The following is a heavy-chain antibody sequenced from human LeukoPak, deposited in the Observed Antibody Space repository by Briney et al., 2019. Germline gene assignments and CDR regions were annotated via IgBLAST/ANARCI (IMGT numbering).Heavy chain of an antibody. CDR2: INPNSGGT. J-gene: IGHJ5*02. Sequence: TFXXXYMHWVRQXPGQGLEWMGWINPNSGGTNYAQKFQGRVTMTRDTSISTAYMELSRLRSDDTAVYYCARDLLWFGELGNNWFDPWGQGTLVTVSS. V-gene: IGHV1-2*02. D-gene: IGHD3-10*01. CDR1: TFXXXY. CDR3: ARDLLWFGELGNNWFDP.